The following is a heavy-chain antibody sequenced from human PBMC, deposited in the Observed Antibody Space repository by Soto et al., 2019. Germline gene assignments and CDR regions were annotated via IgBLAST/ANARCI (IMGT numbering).Heavy chain of an antibody. CDR1: GYTLTGLS. J-gene: IGHJ4*02. D-gene: IGHD1-7*01. V-gene: IGHV1-24*01. CDR3: ARDGVSSTEYTWNYGTYFDY. Sequence: ASVKVSCKVSGYTLTGLSMHWVRQAPGKGLEWMGGFDPEDGETIYAQKFQGRVTMTEDTSTDTAYMELSSLRPDDTAMYYCARDGVSSTEYTWNYGTYFDYWGQGALVTVSS. CDR2: FDPEDGET.